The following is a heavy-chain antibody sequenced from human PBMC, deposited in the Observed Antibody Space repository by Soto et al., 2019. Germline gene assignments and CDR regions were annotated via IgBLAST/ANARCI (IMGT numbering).Heavy chain of an antibody. J-gene: IGHJ6*02. V-gene: IGHV3-30*18. D-gene: IGHD3-10*01. Sequence: QVHLVESGGGVVQPGRSLTLSCEASGFTFSAFGMHWVRQAPGKGLEWVAIISYDGILKYYADSVKGRFTISRDTSKSALYLQMNSLRPEDTAVYYCAKDFKISGGHYGSLNYYYGMDVWDQGTTVTVSS. CDR1: GFTFSAFG. CDR2: ISYDGILK. CDR3: AKDFKISGGHYGSLNYYYGMDV.